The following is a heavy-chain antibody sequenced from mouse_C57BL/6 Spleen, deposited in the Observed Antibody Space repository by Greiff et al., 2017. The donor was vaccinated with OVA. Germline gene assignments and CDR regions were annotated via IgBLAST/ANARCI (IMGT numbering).Heavy chain of an antibody. CDR2: ISSGGSYT. Sequence: EVMLVESGGDLVKPGGSLKLSCAASGFTFSSYGMSWVRQTPDKRLEWVATISSGGSYTYYPDSVKGRFTISRDNAKNTLYLQMSSLKSEDTAMYYCARHGTGTAWLAYWGQGTLVTVSA. J-gene: IGHJ3*01. V-gene: IGHV5-6*02. CDR3: ARHGTGTAWLAY. D-gene: IGHD4-1*01. CDR1: GFTFSSYG.